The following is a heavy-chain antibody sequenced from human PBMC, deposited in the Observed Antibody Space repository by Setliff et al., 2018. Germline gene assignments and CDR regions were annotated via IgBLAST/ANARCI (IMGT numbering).Heavy chain of an antibody. CDR1: GFTFSNSW. D-gene: IGHD3-10*01. V-gene: IGHV3-7*04. J-gene: IGHJ5*02. CDR3: ARGPGSGNSYWFDH. Sequence: GGSLRLSCAASGFTFSNSWMNWVRRAPGKGLEWVAIIKQDGSEKYYVDSVKGRFTISRDNTRNSLYLQMNSLRAEDTAVYYCARGPGSGNSYWFDHWGQGTLVTVSS. CDR2: IKQDGSEK.